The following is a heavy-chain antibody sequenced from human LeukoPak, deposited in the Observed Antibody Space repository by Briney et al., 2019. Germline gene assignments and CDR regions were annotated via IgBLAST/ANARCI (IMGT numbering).Heavy chain of an antibody. J-gene: IGHJ3*02. V-gene: IGHV3-11*01. D-gene: IGHD1-7*01. CDR3: GRDFGLIGTKRSFDI. Sequence: PGGSLRLSCAASGFTFSDYYMGWIRQAPGKGLEWLSYISGTGTTIFYADSVKGRFTISRDNAKNSLDLQMNSLRAEDTAVYFCGRDFGLIGTKRSFDIWGQGTMVTASS. CDR2: ISGTGTTI. CDR1: GFTFSDYY.